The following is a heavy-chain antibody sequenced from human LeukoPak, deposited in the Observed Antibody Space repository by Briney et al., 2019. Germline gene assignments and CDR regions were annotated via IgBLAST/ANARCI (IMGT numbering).Heavy chain of an antibody. CDR2: MNPNSGNT. Sequence: ASVKVSCRASGYTFTTYGISWVRQATGQGLEWMGWMNPNSGNTGYAQKFQGRVTITRNTSISTAYMELSSLRSEDTAVYYCARGLGYQGWFDPWGQGTLVTVSS. CDR3: ARGLGYQGWFDP. D-gene: IGHD2-2*01. CDR1: GYTFTTYG. J-gene: IGHJ5*02. V-gene: IGHV1-8*03.